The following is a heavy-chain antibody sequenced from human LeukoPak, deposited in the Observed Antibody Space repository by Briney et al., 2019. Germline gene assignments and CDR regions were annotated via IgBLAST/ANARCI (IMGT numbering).Heavy chain of an antibody. CDR3: ARERGGFCSSTTCSRAFDI. CDR1: GFTFSSYE. V-gene: IGHV3-48*03. Sequence: GGSLRLSCAASGFTFSSYEMNWVRQAPGRGLEWVSYISNSDSTIYYADPVKGRFTISRDNAKNSLYLQMNSLGAEDTALYYCARERGGFCSSTTCSRAFDIWGQGTMVTVSS. D-gene: IGHD2-2*03. J-gene: IGHJ3*02. CDR2: ISNSDSTI.